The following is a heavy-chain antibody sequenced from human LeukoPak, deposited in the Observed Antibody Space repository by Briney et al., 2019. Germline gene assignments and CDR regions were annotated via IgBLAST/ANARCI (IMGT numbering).Heavy chain of an antibody. CDR3: ARYDFWSGYGDY. CDR1: GGSFSGYY. D-gene: IGHD3-3*01. CDR2: INHSGST. V-gene: IGHV4-34*01. J-gene: IGHJ4*02. Sequence: PSETLSLTCAVYGGSFSGYYWSWIRQPPGKGLEWIGEINHSGSTNYNPSLKSRVTISVDTSENQFSLKLSSVTAADTAVYYCARYDFWSGYGDYWGQGTLVTVSS.